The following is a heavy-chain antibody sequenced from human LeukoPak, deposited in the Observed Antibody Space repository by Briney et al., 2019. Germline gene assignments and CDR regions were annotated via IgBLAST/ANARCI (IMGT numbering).Heavy chain of an antibody. Sequence: ASVKVSCKASGYTFTSYDINWVRQATGQGLEWMGWMSPNSGNTGYAQKFQGRVTMTRNTSISTAYMELSSLRSEDTAVYYCAREYYDSSGYIDYWGQGTLVTVSS. J-gene: IGHJ4*02. CDR1: GYTFTSYD. V-gene: IGHV1-8*01. CDR2: MSPNSGNT. D-gene: IGHD3-22*01. CDR3: AREYYDSSGYIDY.